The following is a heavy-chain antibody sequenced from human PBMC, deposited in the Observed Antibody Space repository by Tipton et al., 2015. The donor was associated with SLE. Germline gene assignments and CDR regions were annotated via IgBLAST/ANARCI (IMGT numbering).Heavy chain of an antibody. D-gene: IGHD3-10*01. Sequence: TLSLTCTVSGGSISSSSYYWGWIRQPPGKGLEWIGYIYYSGSTNYNPSLKSRVTISVDTSKNQFSLKLSSVTAADTAVYYCARGRWFGDYWGQGTLVTVSS. CDR3: ARGRWFGDY. V-gene: IGHV4-61*05. J-gene: IGHJ4*02. CDR2: IYYSGST. CDR1: GGSISSSSYY.